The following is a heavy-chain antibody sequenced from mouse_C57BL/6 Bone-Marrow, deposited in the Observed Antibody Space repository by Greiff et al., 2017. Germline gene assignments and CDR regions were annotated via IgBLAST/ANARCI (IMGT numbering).Heavy chain of an antibody. V-gene: IGHV7-3*01. Sequence: EVQLVESGGGLVQPGGSLSLSCAASGFTFTDYYMSWVRQPPGKALEWLGFIRNKANGYTTEYSASVKGRFTISRDTSQSILYLQMNALGAEDSATYYYARYDYDAMDYWGQGTSVTVSS. CDR2: IRNKANGYTT. CDR1: GFTFTDYY. J-gene: IGHJ4*01. CDR3: ARYDYDAMDY.